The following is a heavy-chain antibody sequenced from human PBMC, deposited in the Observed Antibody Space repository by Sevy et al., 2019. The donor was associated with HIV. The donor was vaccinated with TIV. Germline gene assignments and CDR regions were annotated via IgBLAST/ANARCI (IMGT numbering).Heavy chain of an antibody. V-gene: IGHV1-24*01. CDR1: GYTLTELS. J-gene: IGHJ6*02. D-gene: IGHD3-10*01. Sequence: ASVKVSCKVSGYTLTELSMHWVRQAPGKELEWMGGFDPEDGETIYAQKFQGRVTMTEDTSTDTAYMELSSLRSEDTAVYYCATCQYYYGSGSYPKYYYYYGMDVWGQGTTVTVSS. CDR2: FDPEDGET. CDR3: ATCQYYYGSGSYPKYYYYYGMDV.